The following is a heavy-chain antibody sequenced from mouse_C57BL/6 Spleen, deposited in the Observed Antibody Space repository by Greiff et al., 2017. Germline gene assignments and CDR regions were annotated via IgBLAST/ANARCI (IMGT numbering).Heavy chain of an antibody. J-gene: IGHJ4*01. D-gene: IGHD1-1*01. CDR2: INPNNGGT. CDR1: GYTFTDYN. CDR3: ARDYYGSSYNAMDY. V-gene: IGHV1-18*01. Sequence: EVKVVESGPELVKPGASVKIPCKASGYTFTDYNMDWVKQSHGKSLEWIGDINPNNGGTIYNQKFKGKATLTVDKSSSTAYMELRSLTSEDTAVYYCARDYYGSSYNAMDYWGQGTSVTVSS.